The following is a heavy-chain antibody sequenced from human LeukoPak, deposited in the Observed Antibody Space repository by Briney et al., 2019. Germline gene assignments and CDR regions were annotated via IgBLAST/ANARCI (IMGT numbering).Heavy chain of an antibody. CDR1: GGSFSGYY. V-gene: IGHV4-34*01. CDR2: INHSGST. CDR3: AKAHITIFWFDAFDI. Sequence: PSETLSLTCAVYGGSFSGYYWSWIRQPPGKGLEWIGEINHSGSTNYNPSLKSRVTISVDTSKNQFSLKLSSVTAADTAVYYCAKAHITIFWFDAFDIWGQGTMVTVSS. J-gene: IGHJ3*02. D-gene: IGHD3-9*01.